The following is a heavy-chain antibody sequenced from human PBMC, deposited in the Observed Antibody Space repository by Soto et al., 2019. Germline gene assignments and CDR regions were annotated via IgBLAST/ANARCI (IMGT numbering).Heavy chain of an antibody. V-gene: IGHV3-48*03. CDR1: MFSISAYE. J-gene: IGHJ3*01. D-gene: IGHD2-8*02. Sequence: EVQIVESGGRLVQPGGSLRLSCDASMFSISAYEMFWVRQAPGKGLEWIAEIDSSGTTVYYADSVKGRFAISRENNKNVLFLQVDNVSVEDTAVYYCAVFVVYIASDNSTAVHFWGQGTLVTVSS. CDR3: AVFVVYIASDNSTAVHF. CDR2: IDSSGTTV.